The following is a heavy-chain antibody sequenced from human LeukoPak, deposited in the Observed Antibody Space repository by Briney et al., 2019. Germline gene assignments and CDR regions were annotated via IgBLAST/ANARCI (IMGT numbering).Heavy chain of an antibody. CDR1: GGTFSSYA. CDR3: ARVPTVVPAAKMHYPFDY. J-gene: IGHJ4*02. CDR2: IIPIFGTA. Sequence: SVKVSCKASGGTFSSYAISWVRQAPGQGLEWMGGIIPIFGTANYAQKFQGRVTITTDESTNTAYMELSSLRSEDTAVYYCARVPTVVPAAKMHYPFDYWGQGTLVTVSS. V-gene: IGHV1-69*05. D-gene: IGHD2-2*01.